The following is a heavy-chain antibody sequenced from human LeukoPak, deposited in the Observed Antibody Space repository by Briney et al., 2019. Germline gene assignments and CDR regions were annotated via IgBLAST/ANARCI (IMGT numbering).Heavy chain of an antibody. J-gene: IGHJ5*02. V-gene: IGHV4-61*01. Sequence: SETLSLTCTVSGGSSSSSSYYWSWIRQPPGKGLEWIGYIYYSGSTNYNPSLKSRVTISVDTSKDQFSLKLSSVTAADTAVYYCARDLGRYQLLWQFDPWGQGTLVTVSS. D-gene: IGHD2-2*01. CDR1: GGSSSSSSYY. CDR3: ARDLGRYQLLWQFDP. CDR2: IYYSGST.